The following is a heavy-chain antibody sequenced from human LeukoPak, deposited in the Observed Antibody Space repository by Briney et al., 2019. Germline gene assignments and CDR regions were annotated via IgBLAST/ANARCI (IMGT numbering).Heavy chain of an antibody. V-gene: IGHV3-7*01. CDR2: IKQDGSEK. J-gene: IGHJ4*02. Sequence: PGGSLRPSCAASGFTFSSYWMSWVRQAPGKGLEWVANIKQDGSEKYYVDSVKGRFTISRDNAKNPLYLQMNSLRAEDTAVYYCAKHTGYSYGHFDYWGQGTLVTVSS. CDR3: AKHTGYSYGHFDY. CDR1: GFTFSSYW. D-gene: IGHD5-18*01.